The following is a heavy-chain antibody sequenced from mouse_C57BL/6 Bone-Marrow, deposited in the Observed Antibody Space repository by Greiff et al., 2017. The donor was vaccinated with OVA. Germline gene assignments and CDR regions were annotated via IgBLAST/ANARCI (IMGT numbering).Heavy chain of an antibody. CDR3: ARYYGSSRGYFDV. CDR2: IDPSDSET. J-gene: IGHJ1*03. D-gene: IGHD1-1*01. CDR1: GYTFTSYW. Sequence: VQLQQPGAELVRPGSSVKLSCKASGYTFTSYWMHWVKQRPIQGLEWIGNIDPSDSETHYNQKFKDKATLTVDKSSSTAYMQLSSLTSEDSAVYDCARYYGSSRGYFDVWGTGTTVTVSS. V-gene: IGHV1-52*01.